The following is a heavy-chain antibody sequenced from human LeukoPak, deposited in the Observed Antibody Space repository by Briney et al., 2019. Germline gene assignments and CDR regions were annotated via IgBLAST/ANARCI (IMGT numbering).Heavy chain of an antibody. CDR3: AKDRGIISDY. D-gene: IGHD3-10*01. V-gene: IGHV3-23*01. CDR2: ISGSGDST. Sequence: GGSLRLSCAASGFTVSSNYMSWVRQAPGKGLEWVSAISGSGDSTYYADSVKGRFTISRDNSKNTLYLQMNSLRVEDTAVYYCAKDRGIISDYWGQGTLVTVSS. J-gene: IGHJ4*02. CDR1: GFTVSSNY.